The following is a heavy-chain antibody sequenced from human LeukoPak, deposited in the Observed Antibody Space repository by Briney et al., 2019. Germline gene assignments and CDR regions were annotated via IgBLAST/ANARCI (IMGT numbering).Heavy chain of an antibody. Sequence: GGSLRLSCAASGFTSSSYSMNWVRQAPGKGLEWVSSISSSSSYIYYADSVKGRFTISRDNAKNSLYLQMNSLRAEDTAVYYCARPSPLTAPRRALDIWGQGTMVTVSS. J-gene: IGHJ3*02. D-gene: IGHD4/OR15-4a*01. V-gene: IGHV3-21*01. CDR1: GFTSSSYS. CDR2: ISSSSSYI. CDR3: ARPSPLTAPRRALDI.